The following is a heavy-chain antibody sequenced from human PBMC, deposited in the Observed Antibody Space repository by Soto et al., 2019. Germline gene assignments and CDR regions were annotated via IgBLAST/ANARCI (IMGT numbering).Heavy chain of an antibody. CDR2: IYSGGST. D-gene: IGHD2-2*01. J-gene: IGHJ6*02. CDR3: ARLGDCSSTSCSSADYYYYGMDV. V-gene: IGHV3-53*04. Sequence: PGRLMRLSSAAAGFTIVSNYMSWVLQAPGKRLEWVLVIYSGGSTYYADSVKGRFTISRHNSKNTLYLQMNSLRAEDTAVYYCARLGDCSSTSCSSADYYYYGMDVWGQGTTVTVSS. CDR1: GFTIVSNY.